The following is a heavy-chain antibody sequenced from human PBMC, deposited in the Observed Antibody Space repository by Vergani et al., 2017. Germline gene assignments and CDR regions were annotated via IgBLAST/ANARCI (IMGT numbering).Heavy chain of an antibody. V-gene: IGHV4-39*07. CDR3: ARDGRTVAGPRSPFSEYYFDY. CDR2: IYYSGST. J-gene: IGHJ4*02. CDR1: GGSISSSSYY. D-gene: IGHD6-19*01. Sequence: QLQLQESGPGLVKPSETLSLTCTVSGGSISSSSYYWGWIRQPPGKGLEWIGSIYYSGSTYYNPSLTSRGTISVDTSKNQFSLKLSSVTAADTAVYYCARDGRTVAGPRSPFSEYYFDYWGQGTLVTVSS.